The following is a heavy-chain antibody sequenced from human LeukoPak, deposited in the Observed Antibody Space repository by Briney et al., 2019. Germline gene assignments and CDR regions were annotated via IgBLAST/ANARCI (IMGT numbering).Heavy chain of an antibody. CDR2: ITWNGDST. CDR1: GFIFDDYG. V-gene: IGHV3-20*04. Sequence: GGSLRLSCAASGFIFDDYGMSRVRQAPGKGLEWVSGITWNGDSTSYADSVKGRFTISRDNAKNYVYLQMKNLRAEDTALYFCATRGYTGPSDFWGRGTLVTVSS. CDR3: ATRGYTGPSDF. J-gene: IGHJ4*02. D-gene: IGHD5-18*01.